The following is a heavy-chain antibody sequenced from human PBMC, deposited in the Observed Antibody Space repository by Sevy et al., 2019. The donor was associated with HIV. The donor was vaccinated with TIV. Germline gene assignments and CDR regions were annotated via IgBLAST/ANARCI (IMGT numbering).Heavy chain of an antibody. Sequence: ASVKVSCKVSGYSVIEFSMHWVRQAPGKGLEWMGTFDPEDDETIYAQKIQGRVTMTEDTSTDTAYMELSSLRSEDMAVYYCATTKDYYDSSGYPFDYWGQGTLVTVSS. CDR3: ATTKDYYDSSGYPFDY. V-gene: IGHV1-24*01. CDR1: GYSVIEFS. D-gene: IGHD3-22*01. J-gene: IGHJ4*02. CDR2: FDPEDDET.